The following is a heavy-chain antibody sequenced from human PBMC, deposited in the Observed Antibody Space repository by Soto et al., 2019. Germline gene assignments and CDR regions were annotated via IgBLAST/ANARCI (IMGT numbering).Heavy chain of an antibody. Sequence: EVQLLESGGGLVQPGGSLRLSCAASGFTFSSDAMSWVRQAPGTRLEWVSAISGSGGSTYYADSVKGRFTISRDNSKNTLYLQMNSLRAEDTAVYYCANTVAGDPPVIAAEYFQHWGQGTMVTVSS. CDR1: GFTFSSDA. CDR2: ISGSGGST. D-gene: IGHD6-19*01. J-gene: IGHJ1*01. V-gene: IGHV3-23*01. CDR3: ANTVAGDPPVIAAEYFQH.